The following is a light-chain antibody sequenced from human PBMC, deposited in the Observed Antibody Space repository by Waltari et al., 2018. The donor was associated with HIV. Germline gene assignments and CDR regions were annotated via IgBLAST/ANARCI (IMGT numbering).Light chain of an antibody. CDR1: QNIGNY. V-gene: IGKV3-11*01. CDR2: DAS. J-gene: IGKJ5*01. CDR3: QQRSNWPPVT. Sequence: EVVLTQSPSTLSLSQGERATLSCRASQNIGNYLACYHQKPRQAPRLLIYDASTRASGIPARFSGRGSETDFTHTISSLEPEDVAVYYGQQRSNWPPVTFGQGTRLEI.